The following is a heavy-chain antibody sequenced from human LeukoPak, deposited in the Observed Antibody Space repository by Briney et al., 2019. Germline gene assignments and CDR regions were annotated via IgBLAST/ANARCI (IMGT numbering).Heavy chain of an antibody. CDR2: MSPNSGNT. CDR1: GYTFTSYD. D-gene: IGHD2-2*02. CDR3: ARLVPVYCSSTSCCTGNWFDP. J-gene: IGHJ5*02. V-gene: IGHV1-8*01. Sequence: ASVKASCKASGYTFTSYDINWVRQATGQGLEWMGWMSPNSGNTGYAQKFQGRVTMTRNTSISTAYMELSSLRSEDTAVYYCARLVPVYCSSTSCCTGNWFDPWGQGTLVTVSS.